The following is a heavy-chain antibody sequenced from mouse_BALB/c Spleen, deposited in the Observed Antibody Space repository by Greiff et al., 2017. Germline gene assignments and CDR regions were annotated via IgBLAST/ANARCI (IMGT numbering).Heavy chain of an antibody. CDR3: ARDGNIYAMDY. D-gene: IGHD2-1*01. Sequence: EVKLVESGGGLVQPGGSLKLSCAASGFTFSSYGMSWVRQTPDKRLELVATINSNGGSTYYPDSVKGRFTISRDNAKNTLYLQMSSLKSEDTAMYYCARDGNIYAMDYWGQGTSVTVSS. CDR2: INSNGGST. V-gene: IGHV5-6-3*01. CDR1: GFTFSSYG. J-gene: IGHJ4*01.